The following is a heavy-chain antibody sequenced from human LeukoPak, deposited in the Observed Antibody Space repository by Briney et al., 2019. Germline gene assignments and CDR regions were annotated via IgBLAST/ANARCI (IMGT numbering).Heavy chain of an antibody. CDR3: ARGGAYSPSAYYYYQHMDV. CDR1: GGSISGFY. Sequence: PSETLSLTCTVSGGSISGFYWSWIRQPAGKGLEWIGRVYTSGYTNYNPSLKSRLTMSADTSTNQFSLRLSSVTAADTAVYYCARGGAYSPSAYYYYQHMDVWGKGTTVTVSS. J-gene: IGHJ6*03. V-gene: IGHV4-4*07. CDR2: VYTSGYT. D-gene: IGHD1-26*01.